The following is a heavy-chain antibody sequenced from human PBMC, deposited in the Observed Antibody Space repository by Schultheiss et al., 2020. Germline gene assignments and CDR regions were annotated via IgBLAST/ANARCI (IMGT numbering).Heavy chain of an antibody. CDR2: INPNSGGT. D-gene: IGHD1-7*01. CDR1: GYTFTSYY. CDR3: ARDARYNWNYGSSYYFDY. V-gene: IGHV1-2*04. J-gene: IGHJ4*02. Sequence: ASVKVSCKASGYTFTSYYMHWVRQAPGQGLEWMGWINPNSGGTNYAQKFQGWVTMTRDTSISTAYMELSRLRSDDTAVYYCARDARYNWNYGSSYYFDYWGQGTLVTVSS.